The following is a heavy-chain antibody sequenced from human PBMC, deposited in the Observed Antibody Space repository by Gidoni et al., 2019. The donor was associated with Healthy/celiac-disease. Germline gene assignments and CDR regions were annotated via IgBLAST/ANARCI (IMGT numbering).Heavy chain of an antibody. Sequence: QVQLVESGGGVVQPGRSLRLSCAASGFNFSSYGMHWVRQAPGKGLEWVAVIWYDGSNKYYADSVKGRFTISRDNSKNTLYLQMNSLRAEDTAVYYCARDLNWGAYYFDYWGQGTLVTVSS. D-gene: IGHD7-27*01. V-gene: IGHV3-33*01. J-gene: IGHJ4*02. CDR1: GFNFSSYG. CDR3: ARDLNWGAYYFDY. CDR2: IWYDGSNK.